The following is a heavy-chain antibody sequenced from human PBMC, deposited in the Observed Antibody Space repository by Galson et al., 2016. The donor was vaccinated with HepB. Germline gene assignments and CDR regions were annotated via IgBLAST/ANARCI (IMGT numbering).Heavy chain of an antibody. V-gene: IGHV3-74*01. Sequence: SLRLSCAASGFTFSSYWMHWLRQAPGKELVWVAHINSDGSNTRYADSVKGRFTISRDNAKNTLYLQMNSLRGDDTAVYHCTRDPAPGGWYDYWGQGTLVTVSS. D-gene: IGHD6-19*01. CDR2: INSDGSNT. CDR3: TRDPAPGGWYDY. J-gene: IGHJ4*02. CDR1: GFTFSSYW.